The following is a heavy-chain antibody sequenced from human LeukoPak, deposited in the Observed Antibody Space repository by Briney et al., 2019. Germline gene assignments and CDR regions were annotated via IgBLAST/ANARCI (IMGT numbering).Heavy chain of an antibody. V-gene: IGHV3-23*01. CDR1: GFTFSSYA. CDR2: ISGSGGST. Sequence: GGSLRLSCAASGFTFSSYAMSWVRQAPGKGLEWVSAISGSGGSTYYADSVKGRFTISRDNSKNTLYLQMNSLRAEDTAVYYCAKVLWDSSGYHCYYGMDVWGQGTTVTVSS. J-gene: IGHJ6*02. D-gene: IGHD3-22*01. CDR3: AKVLWDSSGYHCYYGMDV.